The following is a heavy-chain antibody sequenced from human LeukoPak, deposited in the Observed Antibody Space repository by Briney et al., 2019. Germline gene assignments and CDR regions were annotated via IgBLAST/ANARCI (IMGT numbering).Heavy chain of an antibody. V-gene: IGHV1-46*01. CDR1: GYTFTSYY. CDR3: ARDIGYFGLERTGLDY. CDR2: INPSGGTT. D-gene: IGHD3/OR15-3a*01. Sequence: GASVKVSCKASGYTFTSYYMHWVRQAPGQGLEWMGIINPSGGTTSYAQKFQGRVTMTRDTSTSTVYMELSSLRSEDTAVYYCARDIGYFGLERTGLDYWGQGTLVTVSS. J-gene: IGHJ4*02.